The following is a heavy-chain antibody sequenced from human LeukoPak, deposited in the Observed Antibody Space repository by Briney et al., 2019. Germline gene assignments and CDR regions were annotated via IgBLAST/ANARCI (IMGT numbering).Heavy chain of an antibody. CDR1: GYTFTSYG. CDR3: ARASSSSSRGNWFDP. J-gene: IGHJ5*02. V-gene: IGHV1-18*01. Sequence: ASVKVSCKASGYTFTSYGISWVRQAPGQGLEWMGWISAYNGNTNYAHKLQGRVTMTTDTSTSTAYMELRSLRSDDTAVYYCARASSSSSRGNWFDPWGQGTLVTVSS. D-gene: IGHD6-6*01. CDR2: ISAYNGNT.